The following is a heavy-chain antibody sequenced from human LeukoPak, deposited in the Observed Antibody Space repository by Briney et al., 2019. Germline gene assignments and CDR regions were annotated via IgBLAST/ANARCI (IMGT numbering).Heavy chain of an antibody. CDR3: ARDPSVYCSSTSCPMGMDV. D-gene: IGHD2-2*01. V-gene: IGHV1-2*02. Sequence: ASVKVSCKASGYTFTGYYMHWVRQAPGQGLEWMGWINPNSGGTNYAQKFQGRVTMTRDTSISTAYMELSRLRSDDTAVYYCARDPSVYCSSTSCPMGMDVWGQGTTVTVSS. CDR1: GYTFTGYY. CDR2: INPNSGGT. J-gene: IGHJ6*02.